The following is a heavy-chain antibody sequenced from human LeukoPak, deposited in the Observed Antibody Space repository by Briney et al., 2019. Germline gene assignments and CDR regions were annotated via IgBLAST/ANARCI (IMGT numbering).Heavy chain of an antibody. CDR3: ARASEIGYSYGYDY. D-gene: IGHD5-18*01. CDR1: GYTFTGYY. V-gene: IGHV1-8*03. CDR2: MNPNSGNT. Sequence: ASVKVSCKASGYTFTGYYMHCVRQAPGQGLEWMGWMNPNSGNTGYAQKFQGRVTITRNTSISTAYMELSSLRSEDTAVYYCARASEIGYSYGYDYWGQGTLVTVSS. J-gene: IGHJ4*02.